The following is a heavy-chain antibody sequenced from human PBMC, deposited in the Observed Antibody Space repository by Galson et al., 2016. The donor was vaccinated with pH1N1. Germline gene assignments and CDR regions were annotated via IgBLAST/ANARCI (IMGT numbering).Heavy chain of an antibody. CDR3: AKTLTHDEIFDAFDI. Sequence: SLRLSCAASGFTFSNAWMSWVRQAPGKGLEWVGRIKSKTDGGTTDYAAPVKGRFTISRDDSKNTLFLQMNSLRAEDTAVYYCAKTLTHDEIFDAFDIWGQGTMVTVSS. V-gene: IGHV3-15*01. CDR2: IKSKTDGGTT. CDR1: GFTFSNAW. J-gene: IGHJ3*02. D-gene: IGHD2/OR15-2a*01.